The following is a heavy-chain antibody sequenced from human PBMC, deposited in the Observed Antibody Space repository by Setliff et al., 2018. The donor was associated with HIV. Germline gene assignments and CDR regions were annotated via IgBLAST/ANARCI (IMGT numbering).Heavy chain of an antibody. CDR3: ARAPGSSWYRAAYYYMDA. CDR1: GFTVSSNY. Sequence: LRLSCAASGFTVSSNYMSWVRQAPGKGLGCISIIYSGDSTYYADSVKGRFTVSRDNSKNTPYLQMNSLRAEDTAVYYCARAPGSSWYRAAYYYMDAWGKGTTVTVSS. D-gene: IGHD6-13*01. V-gene: IGHV3-53*01. CDR2: IYSGDST. J-gene: IGHJ6*03.